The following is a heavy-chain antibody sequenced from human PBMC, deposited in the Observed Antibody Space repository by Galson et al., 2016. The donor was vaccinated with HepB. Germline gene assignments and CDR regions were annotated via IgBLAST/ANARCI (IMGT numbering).Heavy chain of an antibody. CDR1: GGSISSGGYY. Sequence: TLSLTCTVSGGSISSGGYYWSWIRQHPGKGLEFIGYIYYSGSIHYNPSLKSRVNLSVDTSKNQFSLKLSSVTAADTAVYYCARDSIGSGAFDIWGQGTMVTVSS. V-gene: IGHV4-31*03. CDR2: IYYSGSI. J-gene: IGHJ3*02. CDR3: ARDSIGSGAFDI. D-gene: IGHD1-26*01.